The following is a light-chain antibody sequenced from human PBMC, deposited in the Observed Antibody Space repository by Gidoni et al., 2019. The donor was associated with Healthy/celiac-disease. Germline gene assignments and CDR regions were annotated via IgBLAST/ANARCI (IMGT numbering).Light chain of an antibody. CDR2: EAS. Sequence: EIVLTPSPATLSLSPGERANLTCRASQSVSSYLAWYQQKPGKAPRLLIYEASKRATGIPARFSGSGSGTDFTLTISSLEPEDFAVYYCQQRSNWPPRFGQGTKVEIK. V-gene: IGKV3-11*01. CDR3: QQRSNWPPR. CDR1: QSVSSY. J-gene: IGKJ1*01.